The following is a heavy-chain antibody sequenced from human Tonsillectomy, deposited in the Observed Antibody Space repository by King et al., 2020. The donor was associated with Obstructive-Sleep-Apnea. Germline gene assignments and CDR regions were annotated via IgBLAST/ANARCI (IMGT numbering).Heavy chain of an antibody. J-gene: IGHJ4*02. CDR3: ARLRAGQGSNAFDY. V-gene: IGHV4-34*01. CDR2: INHSGST. CDR1: GESFSGCY. Sequence: VQLQQWGPGLLKPSETLSLTCAVYGESFSGCYWTWIRQPPGQGLEWIGEINHSGSTIYSRSLKRRVNISVDPSKNQLSLNLRSVTAADTAVYYCARLRAGQGSNAFDYWGQGTLVTVSS. D-gene: IGHD1-26*01.